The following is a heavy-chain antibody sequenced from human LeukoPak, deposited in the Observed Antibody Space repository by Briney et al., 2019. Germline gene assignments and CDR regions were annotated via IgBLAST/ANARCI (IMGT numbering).Heavy chain of an antibody. CDR3: ARGGPDEDIVVVPAAIDY. CDR1: GFTFSSFG. Sequence: SGGSLRLSCAASGFTFSSFGMHWVRQAPGKGLEWVSSISSSSSYIYYADSVKGRFTISRDNAKNSLYLQMNSLRAEDTAVYYCARGGPDEDIVVVPAAIDYWGQGTLVTVSS. V-gene: IGHV3-21*01. CDR2: ISSSSSYI. J-gene: IGHJ4*02. D-gene: IGHD2-2*01.